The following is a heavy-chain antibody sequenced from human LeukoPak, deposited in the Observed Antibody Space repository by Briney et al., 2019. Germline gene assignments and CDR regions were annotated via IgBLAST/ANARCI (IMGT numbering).Heavy chain of an antibody. CDR3: ARWEGGSYYDFVY. Sequence: SETLSLTCAVYGGSFSGYYWSWIRQPPGKGLEWIGEINHSGSTNYNPPLKSRVTISVDTSKNQFYLKLSSVTAAATAVYYCARWEGGSYYDFVYWGQGTLVTVSS. CDR2: INHSGST. CDR1: GGSFSGYY. D-gene: IGHD1-26*01. J-gene: IGHJ4*02. V-gene: IGHV4-34*01.